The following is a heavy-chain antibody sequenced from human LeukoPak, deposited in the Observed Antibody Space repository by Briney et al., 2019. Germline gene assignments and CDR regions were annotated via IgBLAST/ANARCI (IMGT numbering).Heavy chain of an antibody. Sequence: SETLSLTCAVSGDSISSGGYSWSWVRQPPGKGLEWIGYIYHSGSSYYNPSLRSRVTMSVDRSKNQFSLKLGSVTAADTAIYYCARGPAAAGNSFDYWGQGTLVTVSS. J-gene: IGHJ4*02. CDR3: ARGPAAAGNSFDY. CDR2: IYHSGSS. CDR1: GDSISSGGYS. V-gene: IGHV4-30-2*01. D-gene: IGHD6-13*01.